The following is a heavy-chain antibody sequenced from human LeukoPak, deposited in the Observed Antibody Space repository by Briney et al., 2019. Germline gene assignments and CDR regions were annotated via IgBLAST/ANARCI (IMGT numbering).Heavy chain of an antibody. Sequence: GGSLRLSCVPSGITFSNSALSWVRQAPGKGLEWVSTITKSGDQTYYADSVRGLFTISRDNSKNTLYLQMNGLRAEDTAVYHCVKSAGKDGYRDVFDIWGQGTVVTVSS. CDR2: ITKSGDQT. CDR1: GITFSNSA. J-gene: IGHJ3*02. CDR3: VKSAGKDGYRDVFDI. D-gene: IGHD5-24*01. V-gene: IGHV3-23*01.